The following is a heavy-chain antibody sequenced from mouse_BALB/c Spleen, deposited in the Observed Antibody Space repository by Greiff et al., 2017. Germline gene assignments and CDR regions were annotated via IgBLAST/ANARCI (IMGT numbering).Heavy chain of an antibody. D-gene: IGHD2-1*01. CDR1: GYTFTSYW. Sequence: QVQLQQSGAELAKPGASVKMSCKASGYTFTSYWMHWVKQRPGQGLEWIGYINPSTGYTEYNQKFKDKATLTADKSSSTAYMQLSSLTSEDSAVYYCAKEVYGNTAYWGQGTLVTVSA. J-gene: IGHJ3*01. CDR3: AKEVYGNTAY. V-gene: IGHV1-7*01. CDR2: INPSTGYT.